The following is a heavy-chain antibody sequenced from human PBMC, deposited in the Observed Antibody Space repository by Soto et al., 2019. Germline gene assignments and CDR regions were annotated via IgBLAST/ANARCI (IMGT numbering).Heavy chain of an antibody. Sequence: QVQLVESGGGGVQPGRSLRLSCAASGFTFSSYGMHWVRQAPGKGLEWVAVISYDGSNKYYADSVKGRFTISRDNSKNTLYLQMNSLRAEDTAVYYCAKDPRRWRHDYFDYWGQGNLVTVSS. D-gene: IGHD2-15*01. CDR1: GFTFSSYG. V-gene: IGHV3-30*18. CDR3: AKDPRRWRHDYFDY. CDR2: ISYDGSNK. J-gene: IGHJ4*02.